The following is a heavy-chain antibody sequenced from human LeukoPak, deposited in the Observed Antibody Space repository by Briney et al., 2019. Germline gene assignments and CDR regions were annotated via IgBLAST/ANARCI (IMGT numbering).Heavy chain of an antibody. J-gene: IGHJ4*02. CDR2: IYSGGTT. V-gene: IGHV3-66*01. Sequence: PGGSLRLSCAVSGFTVSTNSMTWVRQAPGKGLEWLSLIYSGGTTSYADSVKGRFTISRDNSKNTLYLQMNSLRAEDTAVYYCARVGGYFDYWGQGTLVTVSS. D-gene: IGHD3-16*01. CDR3: ARVGGYFDY. CDR1: GFTVSTNS.